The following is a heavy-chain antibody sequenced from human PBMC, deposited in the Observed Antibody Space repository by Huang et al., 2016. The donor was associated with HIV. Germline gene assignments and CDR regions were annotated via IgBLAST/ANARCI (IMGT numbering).Heavy chain of an antibody. D-gene: IGHD5-12*01. Sequence: QVQLQESGPGLVKPSETLSLTCTVSGGSISSYYWSWIRQPPGKGLECIGYIYYRGSTNDNPSRKSRVTISVDTSKNQFSLKLRSVTAADTAVYYCARGPSPWLQEAFDIWGQGTMVTVSS. J-gene: IGHJ3*02. CDR3: ARGPSPWLQEAFDI. V-gene: IGHV4-59*01. CDR2: IYYRGST. CDR1: GGSISSYY.